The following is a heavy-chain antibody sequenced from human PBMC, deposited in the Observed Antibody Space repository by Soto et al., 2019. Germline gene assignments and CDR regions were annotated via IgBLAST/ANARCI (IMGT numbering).Heavy chain of an antibody. CDR2: ISSSGSTI. V-gene: IGHV3-48*01. CDR3: ARGTDSRGYVNWFDP. CDR1: GFTFSSYS. D-gene: IGHD3-22*01. Sequence: GGSLRLSCAASGFTFSSYSMNWVRQAPGKGLEWVSYISSSGSTIYYADSVKGRFTISRDNAKNSLYLQMNSLRAEDTAVYYCARGTDSRGYVNWFDPWGQGTLVTVSS. J-gene: IGHJ5*02.